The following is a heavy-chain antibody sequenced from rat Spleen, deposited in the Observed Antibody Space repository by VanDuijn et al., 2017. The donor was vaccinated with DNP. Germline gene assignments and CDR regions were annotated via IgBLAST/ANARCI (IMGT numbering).Heavy chain of an antibody. V-gene: IGHV4-2*01. Sequence: EVKLVESGGGLVQPGRSLKLSCAASGFNFNDYWMGWVRRAPGKGLEWIGQINKDSSTITYIPSLKDKFTISRDNDQNTLYLQMSKLGSEDTAIYYCARGPNYGGYADYFDYWGQGVMVTVSS. CDR2: INKDSSTI. D-gene: IGHD1-11*01. CDR1: GFNFNDYW. J-gene: IGHJ2*01. CDR3: ARGPNYGGYADYFDY.